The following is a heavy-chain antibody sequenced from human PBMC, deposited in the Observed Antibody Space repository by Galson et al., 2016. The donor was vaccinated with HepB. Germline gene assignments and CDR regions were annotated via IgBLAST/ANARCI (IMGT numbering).Heavy chain of an antibody. D-gene: IGHD3-3*01. CDR1: GGSLSTFY. CDR2: IKYSGTT. CDR3: ASVKTIGAHGLDV. V-gene: IGHV4-34*01. J-gene: IGHJ6*02. Sequence: SETLSLTCAVYGGSLSTFYWSWIRQTPGKGLEWIGEIKYSGTTNYNPSLKSRVTISIDTTKKQFSLKLTSVTAADAAVYFCASVKTIGAHGLDVWGQGTTVIVSS.